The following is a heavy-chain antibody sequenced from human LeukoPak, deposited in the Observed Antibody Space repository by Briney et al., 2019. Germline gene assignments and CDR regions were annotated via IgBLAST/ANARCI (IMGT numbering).Heavy chain of an antibody. V-gene: IGHV4-30-4*01. CDR3: ASERRRLQYNWFDP. Sequence: SETLSLTCTVSGGSMISADTYWTWIRQSPGKGLEWIGYFYYSGSTYYNPSLKSRVTISVDTSKNQFSLKLSSVTAADTAVYYCASERRRLQYNWFDPWGQGTLVTVSS. CDR1: GGSMISADTY. J-gene: IGHJ5*02. D-gene: IGHD4-11*01. CDR2: FYYSGST.